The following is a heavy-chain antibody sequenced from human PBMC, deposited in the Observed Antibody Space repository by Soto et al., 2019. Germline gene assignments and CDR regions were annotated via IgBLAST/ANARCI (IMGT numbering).Heavy chain of an antibody. D-gene: IGHD2-2*01. CDR2: IIPILGIA. Sequence: ASVKVSCKASGGTFSSYTISWVRQAPGQGLEWMGRIIPILGIANYAQKFQGRVTITADKSTSTAYMELSSLRSEDTAVYYCARVLQVVEPAAIPYSYYYMDVWGKGTRVTFP. J-gene: IGHJ6*03. V-gene: IGHV1-69*02. CDR1: GGTFSSYT. CDR3: ARVLQVVEPAAIPYSYYYMDV.